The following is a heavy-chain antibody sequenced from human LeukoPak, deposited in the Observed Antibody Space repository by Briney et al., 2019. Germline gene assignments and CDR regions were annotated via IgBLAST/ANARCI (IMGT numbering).Heavy chain of an antibody. CDR1: GDSTNNFY. D-gene: IGHD2-8*01. CDR3: ALAPNSNWFDF. V-gene: IGHV4-59*03. J-gene: IGHJ5*01. Sequence: SETLSLTCTVSGDSTNNFYWNWIRQSPGKGLEWIGNIHYSGSSVYNPSLKSRGTISIDTSRRQFFLKLNSVTAADTAVYFCALAPNSNWFDFWGPGTLVTVSS. CDR2: IHYSGSS.